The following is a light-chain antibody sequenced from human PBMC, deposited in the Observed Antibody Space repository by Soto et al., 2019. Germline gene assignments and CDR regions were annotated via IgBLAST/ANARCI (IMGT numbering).Light chain of an antibody. J-gene: IGKJ1*01. CDR1: QSISSNY. CDR3: QQYDDSMT. Sequence: EIVLTQSPGTLSVSPGGRATLSCRASQSISSNYLAWYQQKPGQAPRLLIYGASTRATGIPDRFRGSGSGTDFTLTISRLEPEDFAVYHCQQYDDSMTFGQGTKVDIK. V-gene: IGKV3-20*01. CDR2: GAS.